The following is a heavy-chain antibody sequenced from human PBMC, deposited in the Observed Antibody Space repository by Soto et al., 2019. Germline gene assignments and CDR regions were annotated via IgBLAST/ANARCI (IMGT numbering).Heavy chain of an antibody. CDR2: ISAYNGNT. D-gene: IGHD5-12*01. Sequence: ASVKVSCKASGYSFTNYGISWVRQAPGQGLEWMGWISAYNGNTNYAQKLQGRVTMTTDTSTSTAYMELRSLRSDDTAVYYCARGGRSGYDYAYYYMDVWGKGTTVTVSS. V-gene: IGHV1-18*04. J-gene: IGHJ6*03. CDR3: ARGGRSGYDYAYYYMDV. CDR1: GYSFTNYG.